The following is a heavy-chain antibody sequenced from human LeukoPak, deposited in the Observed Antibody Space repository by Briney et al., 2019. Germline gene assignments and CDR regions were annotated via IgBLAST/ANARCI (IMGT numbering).Heavy chain of an antibody. V-gene: IGHV3-20*04. CDR1: GFTFNSYN. J-gene: IGHJ4*02. CDR2: VNWNGGST. Sequence: GGSLRLSCAASGFTFNSYNMNWVRQVPGKGLEWVSGVNWNGGSTGYADSVKGRFTISRDNAKNSLYLQMNSLRAEDTALYYCARASLYDNSAYYLDYWGQGTLVTVSS. CDR3: ARASLYDNSAYYLDY. D-gene: IGHD3-22*01.